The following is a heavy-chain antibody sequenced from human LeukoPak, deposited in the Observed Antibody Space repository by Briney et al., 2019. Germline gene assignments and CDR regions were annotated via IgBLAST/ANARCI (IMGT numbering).Heavy chain of an antibody. V-gene: IGHV1-2*02. CDR2: INPNSGGT. Sequence: ASVKVSCKASGYTFTCYYMHWVRQAPGQGLEWMGWINPNSGGTNYAQKFQGRVTMTRDTSISTAYMELSRLRSDDTAVYYCARAPSYYDSSGYRPGYFDYWGQGTLVTVSS. CDR3: ARAPSYYDSSGYRPGYFDY. J-gene: IGHJ4*02. D-gene: IGHD3-22*01. CDR1: GYTFTCYY.